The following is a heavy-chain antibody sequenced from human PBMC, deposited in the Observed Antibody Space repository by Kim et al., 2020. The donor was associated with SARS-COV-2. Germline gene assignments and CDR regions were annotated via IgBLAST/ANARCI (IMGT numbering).Heavy chain of an antibody. D-gene: IGHD3-22*01. CDR2: IYYSGST. J-gene: IGHJ6*02. CDR1: GGSISSSSYY. CDR3: ARAPDDSSGYYHYGMDV. V-gene: IGHV4-39*01. Sequence: SETLSLTCTVSGGSISSSSYYWGWIRQPPGKGLEWIGSIYYSGSTYYNPSLKSRVTISVDTSKNQFSLKLSSVTAADTAVYYCARAPDDSSGYYHYGMDVWGQGTTVTVSS.